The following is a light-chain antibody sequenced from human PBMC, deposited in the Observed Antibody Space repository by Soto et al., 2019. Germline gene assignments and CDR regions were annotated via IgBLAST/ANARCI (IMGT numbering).Light chain of an antibody. V-gene: IGKV3-20*01. CDR2: DAS. Sequence: EIVLTQSPGTLSFSPGERATLSCRASQSVSSNYLAWYQQKPGQASRLLMYDASSRATGIPDRFSGSGSGTDFTLTISRLEPEDFAVYYCQQYSSSRTFGQGTKVDIK. CDR3: QQYSSSRT. CDR1: QSVSSNY. J-gene: IGKJ1*01.